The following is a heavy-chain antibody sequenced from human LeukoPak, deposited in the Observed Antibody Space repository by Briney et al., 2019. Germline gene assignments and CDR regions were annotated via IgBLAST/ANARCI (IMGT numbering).Heavy chain of an antibody. CDR2: INWNGGRT. Sequence: PGGSLRLSCAASGFTFSHYWMHWVRQAPGKGLEWVSGINWNGGRTGYADSVKGRFTISRDNAKNSLYLQMNSLRAEDTALYYCARDYDYGDYPGYWGQGTLVTVSS. J-gene: IGHJ4*02. V-gene: IGHV3-20*04. CDR1: GFTFSHYW. D-gene: IGHD4-17*01. CDR3: ARDYDYGDYPGY.